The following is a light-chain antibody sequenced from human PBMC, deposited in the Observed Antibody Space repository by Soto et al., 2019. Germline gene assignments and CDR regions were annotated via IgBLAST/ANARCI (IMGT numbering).Light chain of an antibody. V-gene: IGLV2-14*01. CDR1: SSDVGGYNY. CDR2: EVS. Sequence: QSALTQPASVSGSPGQSITISCTGTSSDVGGYNYVSWYQQHPGKAPKLMIYEVSNRPSGVSNRFSGSKSGNTASLTISGLQAEDEADYYCSSYTSINTWVFGGGTKVT. CDR3: SSYTSINTWV. J-gene: IGLJ3*02.